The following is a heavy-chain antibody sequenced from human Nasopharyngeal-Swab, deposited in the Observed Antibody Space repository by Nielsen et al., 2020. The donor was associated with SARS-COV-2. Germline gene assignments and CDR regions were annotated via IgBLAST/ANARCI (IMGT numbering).Heavy chain of an antibody. CDR2: ISYDGSNK. Sequence: WIRQPSGKGLEWVAVISYDGSNKYYADSVKGRFTISRDNSKNTLYLQMNSLRAEDTAVYYCARARPVWGAVVVPAAISAHWGQGTLVTVSS. V-gene: IGHV3-30-3*01. CDR3: ARARPVWGAVVVPAAISAH. D-gene: IGHD2-2*01. J-gene: IGHJ4*02.